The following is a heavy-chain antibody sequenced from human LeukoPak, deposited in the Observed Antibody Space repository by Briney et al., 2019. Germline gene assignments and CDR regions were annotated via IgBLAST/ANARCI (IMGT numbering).Heavy chain of an antibody. CDR1: GFTFSDQS. Sequence: PGGSLRLSCAASGFTFSDQSMNWVRQAPGKGLEWVSSISSNSLHIFYADSVKGRFTISRDNAKNSLYLQMNNPRAEDTAVYYCVGPDSQFDCWGQGALVTVSS. V-gene: IGHV3-21*01. CDR3: VGPDSQFDC. J-gene: IGHJ4*02. CDR2: ISSNSLHI. D-gene: IGHD3-10*01.